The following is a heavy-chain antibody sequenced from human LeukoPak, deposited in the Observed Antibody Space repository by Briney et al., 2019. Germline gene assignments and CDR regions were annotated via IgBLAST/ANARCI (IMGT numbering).Heavy chain of an antibody. J-gene: IGHJ4*02. CDR2: IYSGGST. V-gene: IGHV3-53*01. CDR3: ARGRIQLWSTNPGY. CDR1: GFTVSSNY. D-gene: IGHD5-18*01. Sequence: EAGGSLRLSCAASGFTVSSNYMSWVRQAPGKGLEWVSVIYSGGSTYYADSVKGRFTISRDNSKNTLYLQMNSLRAEDTAVYYCARGRIQLWSTNPGYWGQGTLVTVSS.